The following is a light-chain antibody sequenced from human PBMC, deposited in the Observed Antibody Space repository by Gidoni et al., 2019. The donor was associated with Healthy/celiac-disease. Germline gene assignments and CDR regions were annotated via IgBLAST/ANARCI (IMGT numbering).Light chain of an antibody. CDR3: QQSYSTPLVT. J-gene: IGKJ3*01. CDR2: AAS. Sequence: DIQLTQSPSSLYASVGYRVTITCRASQSISSYLNWYQQKPGKAPKLLIYAASSLQSGVPSRFSGSVSGTDFTLTISSLQPEDFATYYCQQSYSTPLVTFGPGTKVDIK. CDR1: QSISSY. V-gene: IGKV1-39*01.